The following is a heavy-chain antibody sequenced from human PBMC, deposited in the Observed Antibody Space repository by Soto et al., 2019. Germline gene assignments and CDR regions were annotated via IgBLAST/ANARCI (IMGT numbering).Heavy chain of an antibody. CDR1: GYSISSGYY. CDR3: ARDWYLDTAMVIPGFDY. V-gene: IGHV4-38-2*02. CDR2: IYHSGST. D-gene: IGHD5-18*01. Sequence: SETLSLTCTVSGYSISSGYYWGWIRQPPGKGLEWIGSIYHSGSTYYNPSLKSRVTISVDTSKNQFSLKLSSVTAADTAVYYCARDWYLDTAMVIPGFDYWGQGTLVTVSS. J-gene: IGHJ4*02.